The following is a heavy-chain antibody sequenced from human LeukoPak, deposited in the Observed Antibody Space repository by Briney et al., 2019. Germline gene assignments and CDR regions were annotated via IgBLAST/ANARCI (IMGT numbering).Heavy chain of an antibody. CDR1: GGSFSGYY. Sequence: PSETLSLTCAVYGGSFSGYYWSWIRQPPGKGLEWIGEINHSGSTNCNPSLKSRVTISGDTSKNQFSLKMTSVPAADTAVYYCAKVSGLVGAYYEIYFDYWGQGTLVTVSS. CDR3: AKVSGLVGAYYEIYFDY. CDR2: INHSGST. J-gene: IGHJ4*02. V-gene: IGHV4-34*01. D-gene: IGHD1-26*01.